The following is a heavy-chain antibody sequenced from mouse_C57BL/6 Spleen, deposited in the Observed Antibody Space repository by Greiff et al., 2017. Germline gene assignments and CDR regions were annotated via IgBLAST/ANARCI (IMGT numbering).Heavy chain of an antibody. CDR3: ARRGYGNYSDY. D-gene: IGHD2-10*02. Sequence: EVKLMESGPELVKPGDSVKISCKASGYSFTGYFMNWVMQSHGKSLEWIGRVNPYNGDTFYNQKFKGKATLTVDKSSSTAHMELRSLTSEDSAVYYCARRGYGNYSDYWGQGTTLTVSS. V-gene: IGHV1-20*01. CDR1: GYSFTGYF. J-gene: IGHJ2*01. CDR2: VNPYNGDT.